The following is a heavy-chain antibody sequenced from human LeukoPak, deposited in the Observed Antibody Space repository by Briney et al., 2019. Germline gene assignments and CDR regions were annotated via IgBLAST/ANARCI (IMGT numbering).Heavy chain of an antibody. CDR3: AKDFCSGGSCYSGLDY. J-gene: IGHJ4*02. CDR2: ISGSGGST. Sequence: GGSLRLSCAASGFTFSSYAMSWVRQAPGKGLEWVSVISGSGGSTYYADSVKGRFTISRDNSKNTLYLQMNSLRADDTAVYYCAKDFCSGGSCYSGLDYWGQGTLVTVSS. V-gene: IGHV3-23*01. D-gene: IGHD2-15*01. CDR1: GFTFSSYA.